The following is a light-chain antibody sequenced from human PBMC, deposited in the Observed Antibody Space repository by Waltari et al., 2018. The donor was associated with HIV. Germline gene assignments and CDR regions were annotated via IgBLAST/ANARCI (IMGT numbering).Light chain of an antibody. CDR3: QQSYSIPGT. V-gene: IGKV1-39*01. CDR2: AAS. J-gene: IGKJ1*01. CDR1: QSISSY. Sequence: DIQMTQSPSSLSASVGDRVTITCRASQSISSYLNWYQQKPGKAPKLLIYAASSLQSGVPSRFIRSGSGTDFTLTISILQPEDFATYYCQQSYSIPGTFGQGTKVEIK.